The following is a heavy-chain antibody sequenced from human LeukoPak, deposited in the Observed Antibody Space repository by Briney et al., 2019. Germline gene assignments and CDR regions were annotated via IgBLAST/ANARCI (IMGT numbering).Heavy chain of an antibody. V-gene: IGHV3-7*01. J-gene: IGHJ3*01. CDR3: ARVDDDLDAFDL. CDR1: GFMFGNYW. D-gene: IGHD3-3*01. Sequence: AGGSLRLSCEGSGFMFGNYWMNWVRQAPGKGLEWVANINKDGSGKYYLESVKGRFTISRDNAKNSVFLQMSSLTSEDTAVYFCARVDDDLDAFDLWGQGTLVTVSS. CDR2: INKDGSGK.